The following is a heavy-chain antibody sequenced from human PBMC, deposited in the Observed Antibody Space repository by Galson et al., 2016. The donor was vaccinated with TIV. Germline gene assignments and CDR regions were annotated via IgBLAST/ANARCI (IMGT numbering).Heavy chain of an antibody. J-gene: IGHJ4*02. CDR1: GYTLGDLS. V-gene: IGHV1-24*01. D-gene: IGHD3-9*01. Sequence: SVKVSCKVAGYTLGDLSMHWVRQAPGKGLEWMGGFDPGNDRVIYAQRFKGRGTMTDDTPTDTSYLEIRRLRSDDTARYSCATPRLGIFNYFDAWGQGTLVTVSS. CDR2: FDPGNDRV. CDR3: ATPRLGIFNYFDA.